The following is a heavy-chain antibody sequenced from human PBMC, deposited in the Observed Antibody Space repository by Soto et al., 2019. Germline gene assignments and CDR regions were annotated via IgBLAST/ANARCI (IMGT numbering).Heavy chain of an antibody. J-gene: IGHJ6*02. CDR3: ARHGFGSLHGLVDV. D-gene: IGHD3-10*01. V-gene: IGHV4-59*08. Sequence: QVQLQESGPGLVKPSETLSLTCTVSGGSIPNYYCSWFRQPPGKGREWIGYIKYNGDSAYNLSLTRRGTMSVDTSKTQFSLMLESVTATDTAVYYCARHGFGSLHGLVDVWGQGTTVIVSS. CDR1: GGSIPNYY. CDR2: IKYNGDS.